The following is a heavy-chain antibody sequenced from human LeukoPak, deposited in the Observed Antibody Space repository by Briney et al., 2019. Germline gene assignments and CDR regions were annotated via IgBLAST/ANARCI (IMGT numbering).Heavy chain of an antibody. D-gene: IGHD2-2*02. Sequence: PGGSLRLSCAASGFTFSSYSMNWVRQGPGKGLEWVSSISSSSTYIYYADSVKGRFTISRDNAKNSLYLQMYSLRAEDTAVYYCARDLYCSSASCYRAYYYGMDVWGQGTTVTVSS. CDR2: ISSSSTYI. V-gene: IGHV3-21*01. CDR1: GFTFSSYS. J-gene: IGHJ6*02. CDR3: ARDLYCSSASCYRAYYYGMDV.